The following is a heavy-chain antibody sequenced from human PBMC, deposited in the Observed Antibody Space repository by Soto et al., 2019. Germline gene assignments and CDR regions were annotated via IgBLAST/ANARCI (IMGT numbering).Heavy chain of an antibody. CDR2: VSGRGGSK. CDR1: GFTFNHYA. J-gene: IGHJ6*01. D-gene: IGHD4-17*01. CDR3: AKDSTVTTSLYFYYYGFDV. V-gene: IGHV3-23*01. Sequence: VQLLESGGGLVQPGGSLRLACTASGFTFNHYAMTWVRQAPGWGLEWVASVSGRGGSKKYADSVKGRLIISRDNSNSTLYLQMDRLGGEDTAVYYCAKDSTVTTSLYFYYYGFDVWGQGTTVTVSS.